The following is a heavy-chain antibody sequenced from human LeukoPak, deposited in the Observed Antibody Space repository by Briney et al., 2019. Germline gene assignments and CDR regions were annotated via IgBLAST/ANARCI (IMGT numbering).Heavy chain of an antibody. V-gene: IGHV3-30*18. CDR3: AKVGRNYGDYNGWFDP. CDR2: MSYDGGNK. CDR1: GFILSDYG. J-gene: IGHJ5*02. Sequence: GRPLRLSCAASGFILSDYGMHWVRQAPGKGLDWVAFMSYDGGNKYYADSVKGRFTISRDNSKNTLYLQMNTLRVEDTAVYYCAKVGRNYGDYNGWFDPWGQGTLVTVSS. D-gene: IGHD4-17*01.